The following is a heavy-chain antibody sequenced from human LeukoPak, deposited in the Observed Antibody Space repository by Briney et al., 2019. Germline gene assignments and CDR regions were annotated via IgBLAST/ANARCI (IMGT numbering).Heavy chain of an antibody. V-gene: IGHV4-38-2*01. CDR3: ASADGTVADY. J-gene: IGHJ4*02. CDR1: AYSISSGYY. CDR2: IYHSGST. D-gene: IGHD4-17*01. Sequence: PSETLSLTCAVSAYSISSGYYWGWIRQPPGKGLEWIGSIYHSGSTYYNPSLKSRVTISVDTSKNQFSLKLSSVTAADTAVYYCASADGTVADYWGQGTLVTVSS.